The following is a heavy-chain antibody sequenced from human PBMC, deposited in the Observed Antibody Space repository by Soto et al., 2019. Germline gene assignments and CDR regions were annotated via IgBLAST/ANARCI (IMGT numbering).Heavy chain of an antibody. CDR2: IKQDGSEK. CDR1: GFSFSSYW. J-gene: IGHJ6*03. Sequence: PGGSLRLSCAASGFSFSSYWMSWVRQAPGKGLEWVANIKQDGSEKYYVDSVKGRFTISRDNAKNSLYLQMNSLRAEDTAVYYCAREGIVVVPAAMGYYYYYMDVWGKGTTVNVCS. CDR3: AREGIVVVPAAMGYYYYYMDV. V-gene: IGHV3-7*01. D-gene: IGHD2-2*01.